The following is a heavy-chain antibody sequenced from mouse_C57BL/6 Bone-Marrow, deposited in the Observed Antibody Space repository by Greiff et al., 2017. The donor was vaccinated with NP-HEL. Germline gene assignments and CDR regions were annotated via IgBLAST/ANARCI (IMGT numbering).Heavy chain of an antibody. CDR3: ARPLLLLRYPAWFAY. D-gene: IGHD1-1*01. J-gene: IGHJ3*01. Sequence: VQVVESDAELVKPGASVKISCKVSGYTFTDHTIHWMKQRPEQGLEWIGYIYPRDGSTKYNEKFKGKATLTADKSSSTAYMQLNSLTSEDSAVYFCARPLLLLRYPAWFAYWGQGTLVTVSA. CDR1: GYTFTDHT. V-gene: IGHV1-78*01. CDR2: IYPRDGST.